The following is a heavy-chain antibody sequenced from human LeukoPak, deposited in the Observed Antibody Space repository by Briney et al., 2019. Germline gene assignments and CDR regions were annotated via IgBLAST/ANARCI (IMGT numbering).Heavy chain of an antibody. V-gene: IGHV3-7*01. Sequence: GSLRLSCVASGFTFDRFWMSWVRQAPGKGLEWVANIKADASEEKYLDSVKGRFKISRDNAEDSLFLQMNSLRAEDTAVYYCARQPQHEAYFDYWGQGALVTVSS. CDR1: GFTFDRFW. CDR3: ARQPQHEAYFDY. CDR2: IKADASEE. J-gene: IGHJ4*02.